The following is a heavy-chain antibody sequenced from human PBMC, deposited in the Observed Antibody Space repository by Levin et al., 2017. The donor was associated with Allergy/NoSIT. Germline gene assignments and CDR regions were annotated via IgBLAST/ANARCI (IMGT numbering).Heavy chain of an antibody. D-gene: IGHD2-2*03. J-gene: IGHJ4*02. V-gene: IGHV3-33*01. CDR3: ARGAPSRNGYCSSTSCPGPFDY. Sequence: GGSLRLSCAASGFTFSSYGMHWVRQAPGKGLEWVAVIWYDGSNKYYADSVKGRFTISRDNSKNTLYLQMNSLRAEDTAVYYCARGAPSRNGYCSSTSCPGPFDYWGQGTLVTVSS. CDR2: IWYDGSNK. CDR1: GFTFSSYG.